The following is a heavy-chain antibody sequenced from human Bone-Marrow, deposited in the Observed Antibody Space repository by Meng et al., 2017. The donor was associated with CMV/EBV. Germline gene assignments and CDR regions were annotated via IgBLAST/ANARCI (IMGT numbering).Heavy chain of an antibody. D-gene: IGHD2-15*01. CDR1: GFILSNYS. V-gene: IGHV3-21*01. CDR2: ISSSSSYI. J-gene: IGHJ4*02. Sequence: GESLKISCAASGFILSNYSMNWVRQAPGKGLEWVSSISSSSSYIYYADSVKGRFTISRDNAKNSLYLQMNSLRAEDTAVYYCARGGWYIDYWGQGTLVTVSS. CDR3: ARGGWYIDY.